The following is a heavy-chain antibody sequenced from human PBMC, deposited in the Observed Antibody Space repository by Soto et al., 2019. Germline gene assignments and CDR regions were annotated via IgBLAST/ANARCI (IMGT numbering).Heavy chain of an antibody. J-gene: IGHJ4*02. Sequence: QVQLVQSGAEVKRPGSSVKVSCKASGGIFSSYAISWVRQAPGQGLEWMGGIIPSIGTTNYAQMFQGRVTMTADDSTSTAYMELSSLRSEDTAVYYCARGGQLWFRFDYWGQGTLVTVSS. CDR2: IIPSIGTT. CDR3: ARGGQLWFRFDY. D-gene: IGHD5-18*01. CDR1: GGIFSSYA. V-gene: IGHV1-69*12.